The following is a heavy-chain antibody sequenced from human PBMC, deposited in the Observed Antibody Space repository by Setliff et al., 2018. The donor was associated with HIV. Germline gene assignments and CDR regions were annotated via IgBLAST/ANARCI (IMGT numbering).Heavy chain of an antibody. D-gene: IGHD2-2*01. CDR2: INHRGRP. Sequence: PSETLSLTCGIYGGSFSDYYWSWIRQPPGKELEWIGEINHRGRPKYNPSLNSRVTMSVDKSRNQFSLKVSSVTAADTAVYYCARDRMPMASWVPDKWGQGTLVTVSS. J-gene: IGHJ4*02. CDR1: GGSFSDYY. CDR3: ARDRMPMASWVPDK. V-gene: IGHV4-34*01.